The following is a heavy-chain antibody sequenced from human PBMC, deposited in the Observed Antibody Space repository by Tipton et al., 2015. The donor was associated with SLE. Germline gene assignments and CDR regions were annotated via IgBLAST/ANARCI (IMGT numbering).Heavy chain of an antibody. CDR2: INSDGSST. CDR3: AADSSAYY. V-gene: IGHV3-74*03. CDR1: GFTFSSYG. Sequence: SLRLSCAASGFTFSSYGMHWVRQAPGKGLVWVSRINSDGSSTTYADSVKGRFTISRDNAKNTLHLQMNSLRVEDTGVYYCAADSSAYYWGQGTLVTVSS. J-gene: IGHJ4*02. D-gene: IGHD3-22*01.